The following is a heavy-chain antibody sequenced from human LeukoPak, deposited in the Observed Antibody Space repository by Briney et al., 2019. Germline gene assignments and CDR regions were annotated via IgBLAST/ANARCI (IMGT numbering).Heavy chain of an antibody. V-gene: IGHV3-74*01. Sequence: GGSLRLSCVASGFTFSSYWMHWVRQAPGKGLVWVSRINTDGSSTRYADSVKGRFTISRDNAKNTLYLQMNSLRAEDTAVYYCATWVCSSTSFTDDYWRQGNLVAVSS. CDR1: GFTFSSYW. J-gene: IGHJ4*02. D-gene: IGHD2-2*01. CDR2: INTDGSST. CDR3: ATWVCSSTSFTDDY.